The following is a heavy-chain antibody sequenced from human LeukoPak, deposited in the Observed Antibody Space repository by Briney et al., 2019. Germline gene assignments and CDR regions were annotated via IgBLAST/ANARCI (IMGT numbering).Heavy chain of an antibody. Sequence: GGSLRLSCAASGFSVSSNYMSWVRQAPGKGLEWVANIKQDGSEKYYVDSVKGRFTISRDNAKNSLYLQMNSLRAEDTAMYYCARDALLGYCSSTSCQPGYYYYGMDVWGQGTTVTVSS. J-gene: IGHJ6*02. V-gene: IGHV3-7*01. CDR1: GFSVSSNY. CDR3: ARDALLGYCSSTSCQPGYYYYGMDV. CDR2: IKQDGSEK. D-gene: IGHD2-2*01.